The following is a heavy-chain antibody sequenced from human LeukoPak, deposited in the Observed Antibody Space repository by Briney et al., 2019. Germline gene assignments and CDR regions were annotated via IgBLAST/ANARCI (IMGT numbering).Heavy chain of an antibody. CDR2: INPNSGGT. CDR1: GYTFTGYY. D-gene: IGHD3-22*01. V-gene: IGHV1-2*02. J-gene: IGHJ4*02. CDR3: ARGAHYHDSSEGFDY. Sequence: GASVKVSCKASGYTFTGYYMHWVRQAPGQGLEWMGWINPNSGGTNYAQKFQGRVTMTRDTSISTAYMELSRLRSDGTAVYYCARGAHYHDSSEGFDYWGQGTLVSVSS.